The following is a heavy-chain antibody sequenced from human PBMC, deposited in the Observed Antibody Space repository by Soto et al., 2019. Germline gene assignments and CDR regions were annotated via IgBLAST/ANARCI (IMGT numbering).Heavy chain of an antibody. CDR2: ISYDGSNK. V-gene: IGHV3-30*18. D-gene: IGHD3-22*01. J-gene: IGHJ4*02. CDR1: GFTFSSYG. CDR3: AKDRKGIYDSSGYYY. Sequence: GGSLRLSCAASGFTFSSYGMHWVRQAPGKGLEWVAVISYDGSNKYYADSVKGRFTISRDNSKNTLYLQMNSLRAEDTAVYYCAKDRKGIYDSSGYYYWGQGTLVTVSS.